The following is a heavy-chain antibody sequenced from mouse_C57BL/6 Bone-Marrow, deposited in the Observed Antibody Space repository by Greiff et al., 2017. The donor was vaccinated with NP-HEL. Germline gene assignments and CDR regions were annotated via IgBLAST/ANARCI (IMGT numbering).Heavy chain of an antibody. Sequence: EVKLMESGGGLVKPGGSLKLSCAASGFTFSSYTMSWVRQTPEKRLEWVATISGGGGNTYYPDSVKGRFTISRDNAKNTLYLQMSSLRSEDTALYYCARLGGFAYWGQGTLVTVS. CDR3: ARLGGFAY. J-gene: IGHJ3*01. V-gene: IGHV5-9*01. CDR1: GFTFSSYT. CDR2: ISGGGGNT.